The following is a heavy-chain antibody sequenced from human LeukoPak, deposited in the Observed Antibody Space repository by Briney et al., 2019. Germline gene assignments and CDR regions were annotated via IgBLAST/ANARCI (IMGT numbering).Heavy chain of an antibody. Sequence: PGGSLRLSCAASGFTFSSYEMNWVRQAPGKGLEWVSYISSSGSTIYYADSVKGRFTISRDNAKNSLYLQMNSLRAEDTAVYYCAKAYLVRGLSTLKSYPDYFDYWGQGTLVAVSS. CDR3: AKAYLVRGLSTLKSYPDYFDY. D-gene: IGHD3-10*01. J-gene: IGHJ4*02. V-gene: IGHV3-48*03. CDR2: ISSSGSTI. CDR1: GFTFSSYE.